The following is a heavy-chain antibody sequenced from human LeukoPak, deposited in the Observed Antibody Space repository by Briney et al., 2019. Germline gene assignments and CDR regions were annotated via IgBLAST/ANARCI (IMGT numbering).Heavy chain of an antibody. CDR2: ISGSGGST. Sequence: GGSLRLSCAASGFTFSSYAMSWVRQAPGKGLEWVSGISGSGGSTHYADSVKGRFTISRDNSENTLYLQMNSLRAEDTALYYCAIGPGGVFHYWGQGTLVTVSS. CDR3: AIGPGGVFHY. D-gene: IGHD4-23*01. V-gene: IGHV3-23*01. CDR1: GFTFSSYA. J-gene: IGHJ4*02.